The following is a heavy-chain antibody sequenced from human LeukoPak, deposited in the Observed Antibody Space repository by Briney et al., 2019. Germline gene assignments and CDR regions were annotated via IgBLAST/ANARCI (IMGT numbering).Heavy chain of an antibody. CDR2: ISSTGDYI. CDR1: GFTFSTYS. J-gene: IGHJ4*02. V-gene: IGHV3-21*04. Sequence: GGSLRLSCAASGFTFSTYSMNWVRQAPGKGLEWVSSISSTGDYIYYADSVKGRFTISRGNSKNTLYLQMNSLRAEDTAVYYCARGASYSSGHFDYWGQGTLVTVSS. D-gene: IGHD6-19*01. CDR3: ARGASYSSGHFDY.